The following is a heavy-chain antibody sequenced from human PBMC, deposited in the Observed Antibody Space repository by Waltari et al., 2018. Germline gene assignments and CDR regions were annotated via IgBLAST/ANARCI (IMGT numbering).Heavy chain of an antibody. Sequence: QVQLVQSGAEVKKPGASVKVSCKASGYTFTGYYIHWVRQAPGQGLEWMGWIIPNSGGTNYAQRFQGRVIMTRDTSISTAYMELSSLRSDDTAVYYCARTPVISLFYYYFGMDVWGQGTTVTVSS. CDR2: IIPNSGGT. J-gene: IGHJ6*02. D-gene: IGHD4-17*01. CDR1: GYTFTGYY. V-gene: IGHV1-2*02. CDR3: ARTPVISLFYYYFGMDV.